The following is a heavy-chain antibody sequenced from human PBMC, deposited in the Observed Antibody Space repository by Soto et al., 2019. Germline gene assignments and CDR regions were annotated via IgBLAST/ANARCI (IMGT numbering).Heavy chain of an antibody. CDR3: ARQGFGPLHCLVDV. V-gene: IGHV4-59*08. Sequence: QVQLQESGPGLVKPSETLSLSCTVSGGSISSYYWSWFRQSPGKRMEWIGYVHHSWGSSYNPSLQSRVALSLATSKSQFSLKVTSVTATDTAVYYCARQGFGPLHCLVDVWGQGTTVTVSS. CDR2: VHHSWGS. D-gene: IGHD3-10*01. CDR1: GGSISSYY. J-gene: IGHJ6*02.